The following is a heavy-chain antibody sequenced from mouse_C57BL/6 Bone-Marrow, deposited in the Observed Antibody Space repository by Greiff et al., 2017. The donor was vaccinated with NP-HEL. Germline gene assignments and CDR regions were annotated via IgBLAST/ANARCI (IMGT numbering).Heavy chain of an antibody. CDR3: ARPFFYYGSSYWYFDV. CDR2: INPSNGGT. CDR1: GYTFTSYW. Sequence: VQLQQPGTELVKPGASVKLSCKASGYTFTSYWMHWVKQRPGQGLEWIGNINPSNGGTNYNEKFKSKATLTVDKSSSTAYMQLSSLTSEDSAVYYCARPFFYYGSSYWYFDVWGTGTTVTVSS. V-gene: IGHV1-53*01. D-gene: IGHD1-1*01. J-gene: IGHJ1*03.